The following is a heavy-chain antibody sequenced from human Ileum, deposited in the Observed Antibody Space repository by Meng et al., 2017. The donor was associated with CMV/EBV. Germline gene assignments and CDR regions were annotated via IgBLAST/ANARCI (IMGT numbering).Heavy chain of an antibody. CDR2: IKQDGSEK. CDR3: AREASSGWYIY. Sequence: LSSAASGFTFRSYWLRWVRQAPGRGLEWVANIKQDGSEKYYVDSVKGRFTISRDNAKNSLYLQMNSLRAEDTAVYYCAREASSGWYIYWGQGTLVTVSS. J-gene: IGHJ4*02. CDR1: GFTFRSYW. V-gene: IGHV3-7*01. D-gene: IGHD6-19*01.